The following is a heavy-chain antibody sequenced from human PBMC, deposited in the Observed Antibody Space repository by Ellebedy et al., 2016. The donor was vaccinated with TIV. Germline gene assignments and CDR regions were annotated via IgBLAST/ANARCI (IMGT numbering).Heavy chain of an antibody. V-gene: IGHV3-7*01. CDR3: ARYRYFGSGSYYSD. Sequence: GGSLRLXXAASAFTFSRYWMSWVRQAPGTGLEWVANINEDGSEKNYVDSVKGRFTISRDNAKNSLYLEMNSLRAEDTAVYYCARYRYFGSGSYYSDWGQGALVTVSS. J-gene: IGHJ4*02. CDR2: INEDGSEK. D-gene: IGHD3-10*01. CDR1: AFTFSRYW.